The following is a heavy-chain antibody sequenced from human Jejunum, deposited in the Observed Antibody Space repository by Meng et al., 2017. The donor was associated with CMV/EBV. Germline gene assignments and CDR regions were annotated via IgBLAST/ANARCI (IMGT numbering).Heavy chain of an antibody. V-gene: IGHV3-21*01. CDR1: IFTSYT. Sequence: IFTSYTMSWVRQVPEKGLEWVSSISTHSSYISYADSVKGRFTISRDNAKNSLYLQMDSLRAEDTAVYYCASGFCGSTTCYRESDYWGQGTLVTVSS. CDR3: ASGFCGSTTCYRESDY. CDR2: ISTHSSYI. D-gene: IGHD2-2*01. J-gene: IGHJ4*02.